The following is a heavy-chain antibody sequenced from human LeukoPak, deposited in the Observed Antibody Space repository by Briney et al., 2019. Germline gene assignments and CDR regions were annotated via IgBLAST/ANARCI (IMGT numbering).Heavy chain of an antibody. Sequence: GGSLRLSCAASGFTFRNSWMTWVRQAPGKGLEWVAHIKQDGSEKYYVDSVKGRFTISRDNAKNSLYLQMNSLRAEDTAVYYCATLPHSSGWYWGVDYWGQGTLVTVSS. J-gene: IGHJ4*02. D-gene: IGHD6-19*01. CDR3: ATLPHSSGWYWGVDY. CDR2: IKQDGSEK. V-gene: IGHV3-7*01. CDR1: GFTFRNSW.